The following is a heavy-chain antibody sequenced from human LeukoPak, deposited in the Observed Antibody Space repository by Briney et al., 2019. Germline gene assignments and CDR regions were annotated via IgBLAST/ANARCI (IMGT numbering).Heavy chain of an antibody. CDR3: AKDAKSGWSYFDC. CDR1: GFIFSNYG. D-gene: IGHD6-19*01. V-gene: IGHV3-30*02. J-gene: IGHJ4*02. CDR2: IRYDGSNE. Sequence: GGSLRLSCAASGFIFSNYGIHWVRQAPGKGLEWVAFIRYDGSNEYYADSVKGRFTISRDNSKNTLYLQMTSLRAEDTAVYYCAKDAKSGWSYFDCWGQGNLVTVSS.